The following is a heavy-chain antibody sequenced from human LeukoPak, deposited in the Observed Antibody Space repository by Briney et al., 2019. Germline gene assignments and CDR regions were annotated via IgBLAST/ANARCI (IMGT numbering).Heavy chain of an antibody. CDR1: GGSISSGDYS. J-gene: IGHJ4*02. V-gene: IGHV4-30-2*01. CDR3: ARDLLWFGEAYFDY. CDR2: IYHSGRT. D-gene: IGHD3-10*01. Sequence: SETLSLTCAVSGGSISSGDYSWSWIRQPPGKGLEWVGYIYHSGRTYYNPSLKSRVTISIDRSKNQFSLKLSSVTAADTAVYYCARDLLWFGEAYFDYWGQGTLVTVSS.